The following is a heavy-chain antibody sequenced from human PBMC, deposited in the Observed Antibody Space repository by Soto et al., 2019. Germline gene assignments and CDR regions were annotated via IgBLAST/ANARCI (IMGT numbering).Heavy chain of an antibody. Sequence: SETLSLTCSVSGGSLSSYYWNWIRQPAGKGLEWIGRIFPSGSANYNPSLKSRVTMSVDTSKNQFSLKVSSVTAADTALYYCARDGGTETTSYFDYRRQGILVTVSS. D-gene: IGHD3-3*01. CDR3: ARDGGTETTSYFDY. CDR1: GGSLSSYY. CDR2: IFPSGSA. J-gene: IGHJ4*02. V-gene: IGHV4-4*07.